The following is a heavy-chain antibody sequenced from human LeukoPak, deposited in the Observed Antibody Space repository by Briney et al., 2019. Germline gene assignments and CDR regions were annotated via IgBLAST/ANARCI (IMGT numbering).Heavy chain of an antibody. CDR1: GFTFSDYN. Sequence: GGSLRLSCAASGFTFSDYNMRWIRQAPGKGLEWVSSISRSGSTKYYADSVKGRFTISRDNAKNSLFLQMNSLRAEDTAVYYCAKEGGYSYGFGIGDDALDIWGQGTMVTVSS. D-gene: IGHD5-18*01. CDR3: AKEGGYSYGFGIGDDALDI. CDR2: ISRSGSTK. J-gene: IGHJ3*02. V-gene: IGHV3-11*04.